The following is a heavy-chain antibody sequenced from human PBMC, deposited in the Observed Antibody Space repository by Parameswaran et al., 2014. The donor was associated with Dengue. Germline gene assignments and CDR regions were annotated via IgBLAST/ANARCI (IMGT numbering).Heavy chain of an antibody. CDR2: ITSGNGNT. V-gene: IGHV1-3*04. J-gene: IGHJ5*02. D-gene: IGHD2/OR15-2a*01. CDR3: ARSSVARSTEYNWFEP. Sequence: WVRQAPGQSLEWMGRITSGNGNTEYSQRFQGRVTFSRDISASTAYMELTNLRSDDTAVYYCARSSVARSTEYNWFEPWGQGTLVTVSS.